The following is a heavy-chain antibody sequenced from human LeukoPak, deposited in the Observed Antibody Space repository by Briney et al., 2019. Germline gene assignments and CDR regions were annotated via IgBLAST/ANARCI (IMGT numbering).Heavy chain of an antibody. CDR2: IYYGRST. CDR1: GGSISSYY. CDR3: AGVSGSLDY. J-gene: IGHJ4*02. V-gene: IGHV4-59*01. Sequence: PSETLSLTCTVSGGSISSYYWSWIRQPPGKGLEWIGYIYYGRSTDYNPSLKSRVTISVDTSKDQFSLKLSSVTAADTAVYYCAGVSGSLDYWGQGTLVTVSS. D-gene: IGHD1-26*01.